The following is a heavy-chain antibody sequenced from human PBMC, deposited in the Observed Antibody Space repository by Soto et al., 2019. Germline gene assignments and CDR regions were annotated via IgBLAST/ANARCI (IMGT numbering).Heavy chain of an antibody. V-gene: IGHV4-39*01. Sequence: QLQLQESGPGLVKPSETLSLTCTVSGGSISSSSYYWGWIRQPPGKGLEWIGSIYYSGSTYYNPSLKRRVTISVDTSKNQFSLKLSSVTAADTAVYYCARPNYGDYGGYYYYYMDVWGKGTTVTVSS. CDR1: GGSISSSSYY. J-gene: IGHJ6*03. CDR3: ARPNYGDYGGYYYYYMDV. CDR2: IYYSGST. D-gene: IGHD4-17*01.